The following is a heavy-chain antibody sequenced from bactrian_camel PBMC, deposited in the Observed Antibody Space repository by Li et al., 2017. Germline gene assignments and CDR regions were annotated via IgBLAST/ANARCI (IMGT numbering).Heavy chain of an antibody. D-gene: IGHD3*01. CDR1: GFTYSPCT. J-gene: IGHJ4*01. CDR3: HTAECYSGSWRLQDY. Sequence: VQLVESGGGSVQAGGSLRLSCAASGFTYSPCTMGWYRQAPGQGRGLISTINSDGSVYYADSVKGRFTISQDNNAKNTVHLQMNSLKPEDTAMYYCHTAECYSGSWRLQDYFGQGTQVTVS. V-gene: IGHV3S9*01. CDR2: INSDGSV.